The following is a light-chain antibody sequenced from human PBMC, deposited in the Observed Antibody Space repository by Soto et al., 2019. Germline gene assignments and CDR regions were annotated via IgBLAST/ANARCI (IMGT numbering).Light chain of an antibody. J-gene: IGKJ5*01. CDR2: AAS. CDR3: QQYGASPIT. Sequence: EIVLSQSPATLSVSPGERATLSCRASQSVSSYLAWYQQKPGQPPRLLIYAASSGAGGVPSRFSASGSGTDFTLTISSLEPEDFAVYFCQQYGASPITFGQGTRLDIK. V-gene: IGKV3-11*01. CDR1: QSVSSY.